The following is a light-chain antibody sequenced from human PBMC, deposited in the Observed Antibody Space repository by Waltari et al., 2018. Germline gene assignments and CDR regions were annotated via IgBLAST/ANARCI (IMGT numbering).Light chain of an antibody. V-gene: IGLV1-44*01. CDR3: ASWDDSLNGHWA. J-gene: IGLJ2*01. Sequence: QSMLTQPPSASGPPGQRVTISCAGTYSNVGNNVVNWYQQVPGTAPKILSYRNDQGPLVVLDRFSCYQSGSSASLAISGLRSEDDGDYYCASWDDSLNGHWAFGGGTKLTVL. CDR1: YSNVGNNV. CDR2: RND.